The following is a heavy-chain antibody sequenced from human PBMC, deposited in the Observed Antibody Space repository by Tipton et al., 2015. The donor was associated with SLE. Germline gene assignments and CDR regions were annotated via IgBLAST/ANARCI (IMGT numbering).Heavy chain of an antibody. CDR3: AIAVAGTLFFDY. D-gene: IGHD6-19*01. Sequence: QLVQSGAEVKKPGAAVKVSCKTSGYTFTSYSISWVRQAPGQGLEWMGWINVYNGNTKYAQSLQGRVTMTTDTSTRTAYMELKNLRSDDTAVYYCAIAVAGTLFFDYWGQGALVTVSS. V-gene: IGHV1-18*01. CDR1: GYTFTSYS. J-gene: IGHJ4*02. CDR2: INVYNGNT.